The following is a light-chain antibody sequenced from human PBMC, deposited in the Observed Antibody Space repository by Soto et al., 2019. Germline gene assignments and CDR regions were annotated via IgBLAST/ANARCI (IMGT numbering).Light chain of an antibody. J-gene: IGLJ2*01. CDR3: SSYSGSSTL. CDR2: DVS. V-gene: IGLV2-14*01. Sequence: QPVLTQPASVSGSPGQSITISCTGSSSDVGGYNYVSWYQQHPGKAPKLIIYDVSNRPSGVSNRFSGSKSANTASLTISGLQAEDEADYYCSSYSGSSTLFGGGTKLTVL. CDR1: SSDVGGYNY.